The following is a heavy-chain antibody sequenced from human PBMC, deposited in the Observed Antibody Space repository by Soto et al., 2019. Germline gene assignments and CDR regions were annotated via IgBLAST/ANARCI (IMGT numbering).Heavy chain of an antibody. CDR2: IYYSGST. D-gene: IGHD3-22*01. J-gene: IGHJ4*02. Sequence: SETLSLTCTVSGGSISSGGYYWSWIRQHPGKGLEWIGYIYYSGSTYYNPSLKSRVTISVDTSKNQFSLKLSSVTAADTAVYYCARAGDDSSGSFYFDYWGQGTLVTVSS. V-gene: IGHV4-31*03. CDR3: ARAGDDSSGSFYFDY. CDR1: GGSISSGGYY.